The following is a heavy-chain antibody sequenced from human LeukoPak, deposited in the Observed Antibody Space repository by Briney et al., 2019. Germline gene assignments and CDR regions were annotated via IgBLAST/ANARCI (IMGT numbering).Heavy chain of an antibody. Sequence: PGGSLRLSCAASGFTFSSYAMNLVRQAPGEGLEWVSSISDSGGSTYYADSVKGRFTISRDNSKNTLYLQMNSLRAEDTAVYYCAKDSDQYGSGSHLHFWGQGTLVTVSS. CDR2: ISDSGGST. V-gene: IGHV3-23*01. CDR1: GFTFSSYA. D-gene: IGHD3-10*01. J-gene: IGHJ4*02. CDR3: AKDSDQYGSGSHLHF.